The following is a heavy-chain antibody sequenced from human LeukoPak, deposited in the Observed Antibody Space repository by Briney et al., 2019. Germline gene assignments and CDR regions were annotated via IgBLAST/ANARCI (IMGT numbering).Heavy chain of an antibody. CDR1: GFTFSSYG. Sequence: GGSLRLSCAASGFTFSSYGMHWVRQAPGKGLEWVAVISYDGSNKYYADSVKGRFTISRDNSKNTLYLQMNSLRAEDTAVYYCAKGGRLLWFGELSDDAFDIWGQGTMVTVSS. J-gene: IGHJ3*02. D-gene: IGHD3-10*01. CDR3: AKGGRLLWFGELSDDAFDI. CDR2: ISYDGSNK. V-gene: IGHV3-30*18.